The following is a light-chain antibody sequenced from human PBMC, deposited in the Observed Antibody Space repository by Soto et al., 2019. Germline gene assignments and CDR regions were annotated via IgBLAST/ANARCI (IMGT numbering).Light chain of an antibody. V-gene: IGKV1-5*03. Sequence: DIQMTQSPSTLSASAGDRVTITCRASQYISTWLAWYHQKPGKAPKLLIYKASSLQSGVPSRFSGSGSGTEFTLTISSLQPDDFATYYCQQYNTYPWTFGQGTKVEIK. CDR1: QYISTW. CDR2: KAS. CDR3: QQYNTYPWT. J-gene: IGKJ1*01.